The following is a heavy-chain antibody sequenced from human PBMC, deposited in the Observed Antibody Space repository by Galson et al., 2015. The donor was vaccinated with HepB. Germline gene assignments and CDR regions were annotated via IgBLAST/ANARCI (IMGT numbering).Heavy chain of an antibody. D-gene: IGHD2-21*01. CDR3: ARDLWTSYYYMDV. V-gene: IGHV6-1*01. CDR1: GDSVSSNSAA. Sequence: CAISGDSVSSNSAAWNWIRLSPSRGLEWLGRTYYRSKWSNDYAVSVKSRISINADTSKNQFSLQLNSVTPEDTAVYYRARDLWTSYYYMDVWGRGTTVTVSS. CDR2: TYYRSKWSN. J-gene: IGHJ6*03.